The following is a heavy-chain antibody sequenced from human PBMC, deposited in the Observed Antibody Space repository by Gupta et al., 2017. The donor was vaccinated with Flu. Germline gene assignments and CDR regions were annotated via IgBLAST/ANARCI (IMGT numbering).Heavy chain of an antibody. V-gene: IGHV1-69*01. CDR1: GVTFRSSV. J-gene: IGHJ4*02. CDR2: IIPVFGPT. CDR3: ARKGGGHCSGGTCYSFDY. Sequence: QVQLAQSGAGVKKPGSSVQVSCRASGVTFRSSVINWVRQAPGQGLEWMGGIIPVFGPTNYAQKFQGRVTITADESTSTAYLELSSLRSEDTAVYYCARKGGGHCSGGTCYSFDYWGQGTLVIVSS. D-gene: IGHD2-15*01.